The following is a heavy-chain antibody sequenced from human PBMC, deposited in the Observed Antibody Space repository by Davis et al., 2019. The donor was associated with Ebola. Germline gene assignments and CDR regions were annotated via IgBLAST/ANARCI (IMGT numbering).Heavy chain of an antibody. J-gene: IGHJ6*02. D-gene: IGHD2-15*01. Sequence: PGGSLRLSCAASGFTFSDYYMSWIRQAPGKGLEWVSYISSSGRTISYADSVKGRFTISRDNAKNSLFLQMNSLRAEDTAVYYCARDRVVVGATRVYYYDMDVWGQGTTVTVSS. CDR3: ARDRVVVGATRVYYYDMDV. CDR2: ISSSGRTI. V-gene: IGHV3-11*01. CDR1: GFTFSDYY.